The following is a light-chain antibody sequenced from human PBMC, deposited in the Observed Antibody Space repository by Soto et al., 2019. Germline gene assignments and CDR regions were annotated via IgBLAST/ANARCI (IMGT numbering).Light chain of an antibody. V-gene: IGKV4-1*01. CDR3: QQYYSIPLT. CDR2: CAS. J-gene: IGKJ4*01. Sequence: DIVMTQSPDSLAMSLGEMATINCKSSQSVLFSTNNKNFLAWYQQKPGQPPKLLTYCASTRASGVPDRFSASGSGTDFTLTISSLQAEDVAVYYCQQYYSIPLTFGGGTRVELK. CDR1: QSVLFSTNNKNF.